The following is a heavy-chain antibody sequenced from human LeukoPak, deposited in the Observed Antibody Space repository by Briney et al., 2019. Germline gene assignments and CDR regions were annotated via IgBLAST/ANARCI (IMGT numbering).Heavy chain of an antibody. D-gene: IGHD3-10*01. J-gene: IGHJ5*02. Sequence: PSETLSLTCTVSGXSISSSSYYWGWIRQPPGKGLEWIGNIYYSGSTYYNPSLKSRVTISVDTSKNQFSLKLSSVTAADTAVYFCSRPGIRNWFDPWGQGTLVTVSS. V-gene: IGHV4-39*01. CDR1: GXSISSSSYY. CDR2: IYYSGST. CDR3: SRPGIRNWFDP.